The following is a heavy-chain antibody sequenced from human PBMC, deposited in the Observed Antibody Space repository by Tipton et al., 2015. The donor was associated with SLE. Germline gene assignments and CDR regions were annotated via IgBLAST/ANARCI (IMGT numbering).Heavy chain of an antibody. Sequence: TLSLTCSVSGGSISSGGYHWSWIRQHPGKGLEWIGYTHYSGSTNYNPSLKSRVTISVDTSKNQFSLKLHSVTAADTAIYYCARRPASRSYYNAYYYDYMDVWGKGTTVTVSS. CDR1: GGSISSGGYH. V-gene: IGHV4-31*03. CDR3: ARRPASRSYYNAYYYDYMDV. D-gene: IGHD3-10*01. CDR2: THYSGST. J-gene: IGHJ6*03.